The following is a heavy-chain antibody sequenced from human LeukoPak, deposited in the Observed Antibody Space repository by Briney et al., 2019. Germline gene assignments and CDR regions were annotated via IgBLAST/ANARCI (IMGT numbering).Heavy chain of an antibody. CDR1: GGSISSSNW. CDR2: IYHSGST. D-gene: IGHD6-19*01. CDR3: ASHSSGWFRFDY. V-gene: IGHV4-4*02. Sequence: SGTLSLTCAVSGGSISSSNWWSWVRQPPGKGLEWIGEIYHSGSTNYNPSLKSRVTMSVDTSKNQFSLKLSSVTAADTAVYYCASHSSGWFRFDYWGQGTLVTVSS. J-gene: IGHJ4*02.